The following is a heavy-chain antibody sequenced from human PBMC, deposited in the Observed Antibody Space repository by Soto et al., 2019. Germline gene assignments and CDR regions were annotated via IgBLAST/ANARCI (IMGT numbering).Heavy chain of an antibody. Sequence: GGSLRLSCAASGFSFSSYAMSWVRQAPGKGLDWVSAITGSGGVTHYADSVKGRFTISRDNAKRSLYLQMMSLTAEDTAIYYCVRGGGGGLFDPWGQGTMVTVSS. CDR3: VRGGGGGLFDP. CDR1: GFSFSSYA. CDR2: ITGSGGVT. D-gene: IGHD2-15*01. J-gene: IGHJ5*02. V-gene: IGHV3-23*01.